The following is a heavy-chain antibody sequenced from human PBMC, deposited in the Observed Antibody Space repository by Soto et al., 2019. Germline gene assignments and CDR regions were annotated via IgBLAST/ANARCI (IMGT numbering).Heavy chain of an antibody. J-gene: IGHJ4*02. D-gene: IGHD2-2*01. CDR1: GFTFSSYS. CDR2: INGDGNYI. CDR3: AREPDSNIVLVPSSMFDY. V-gene: IGHV3-21*01. Sequence: EVHLVESGGGLVKPGGSLRLSCAASGFTFSSYSMNWVRQAPGKGLEWVACINGDGNYIYYADSVKGRLIISRDNARNSLYLQMDSLRAEDTAVYYCAREPDSNIVLVPSSMFDYWGQGTLVTVSS.